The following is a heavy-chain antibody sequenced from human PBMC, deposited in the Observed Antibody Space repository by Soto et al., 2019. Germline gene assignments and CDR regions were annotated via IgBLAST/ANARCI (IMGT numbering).Heavy chain of an antibody. CDR1: GGSISSGGYY. J-gene: IGHJ6*02. CDR3: ARDVDGDPGGGHYYYGMDV. V-gene: IGHV4-31*03. CDR2: IYYSGRT. D-gene: IGHD4-17*01. Sequence: QVQLQESGPGLVKPSQTLSLTCTVSGGSISSGGYYWSWIRQHPGKGLEWMGYIYYSGRTYYNPANTSRATISVDTSKNKFSLKLSSVTAAATAVYYCARDVDGDPGGGHYYYGMDVWGQGTTVTVSS.